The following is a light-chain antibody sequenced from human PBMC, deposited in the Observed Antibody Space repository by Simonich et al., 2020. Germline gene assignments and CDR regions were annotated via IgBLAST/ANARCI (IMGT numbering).Light chain of an antibody. CDR1: PGAVTSGHY. J-gene: IGLJ3*02. CDR3: LLSYSGAHWV. V-gene: IGLV7-46*01. Sequence: QAVVTQEPSLTVSPGGTVTLTCASRPGAVTSGHYPYWFQHMPGQAPRTLIYVTSNKPSWTPARFSGSLLGGKAALTLSGAQPEDEAEYYCLLSYSGAHWVFGGGTKLTVL. CDR2: VTS.